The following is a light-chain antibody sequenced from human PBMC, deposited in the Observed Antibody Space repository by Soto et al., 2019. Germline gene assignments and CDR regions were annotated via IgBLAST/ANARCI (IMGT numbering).Light chain of an antibody. J-gene: IGKJ2*01. CDR3: QQYSSSPDT. Sequence: EIVLTQSPGTLSLSPGERATLSCRASQSVSSSYLAWYQQKPGQAPRLLIYGASSRATGIPDRFSGSGSGTDFTLTISRLEPEDFAEYYCQQYSSSPDTFGQGTKLEIK. CDR2: GAS. V-gene: IGKV3-20*01. CDR1: QSVSSSY.